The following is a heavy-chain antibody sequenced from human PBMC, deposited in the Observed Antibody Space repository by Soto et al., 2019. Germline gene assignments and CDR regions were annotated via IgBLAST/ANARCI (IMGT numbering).Heavy chain of an antibody. D-gene: IGHD3-3*01. J-gene: IGHJ6*02. Sequence: SVKVSCKASGGTFSSYAISWVRQAPGQGLEWMGGIIPIFGTANYAQKFQGRVTITADESTSTAYMELSSLRSEDTAVYYCASKGIEYYDFWSGQYYGMDVWGQGTTVTVSS. CDR3: ASKGIEYYDFWSGQYYGMDV. CDR1: GGTFSSYA. CDR2: IIPIFGTA. V-gene: IGHV1-69*13.